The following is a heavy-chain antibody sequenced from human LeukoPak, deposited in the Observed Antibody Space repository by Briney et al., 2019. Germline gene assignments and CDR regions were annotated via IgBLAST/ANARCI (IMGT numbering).Heavy chain of an antibody. J-gene: IGHJ4*02. CDR3: AREGYCSGGTCYGWIPIDY. CDR1: GFTFSTYG. D-gene: IGHD2-15*01. V-gene: IGHV3-23*01. CDR2: ISGSGDTT. Sequence: PGGSLRLSCGASGFTFSTYGMTWVRQAPGKGPEWVSGISGSGDTTKYADSVKGRFTIFRDNSKNTLYLQMNSLRAEDTAVYYCAREGYCSGGTCYGWIPIDYWGQGTLVTVSS.